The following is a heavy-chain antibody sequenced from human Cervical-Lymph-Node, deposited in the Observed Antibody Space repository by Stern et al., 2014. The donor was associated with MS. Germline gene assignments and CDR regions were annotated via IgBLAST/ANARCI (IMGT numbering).Heavy chain of an antibody. J-gene: IGHJ3*01. CDR3: AKGEGDYGEADAFDL. CDR1: GGLLNSYA. Sequence: QVQLVQSGAEVRKPGSSVKVSCKPSGGLLNSYAFSWVRQAPGPGLQWMGRIIPIIGVPSYAQQFQGRLTIAANKSTTTVYMELSSLTSEDTAVYFCAKGEGDYGEADAFDLWVPGTMVSVSS. CDR2: IIPIIGVP. D-gene: IGHD4-17*01. V-gene: IGHV1-69*09.